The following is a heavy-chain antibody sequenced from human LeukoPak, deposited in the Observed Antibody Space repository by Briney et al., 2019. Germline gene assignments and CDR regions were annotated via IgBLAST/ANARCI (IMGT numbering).Heavy chain of an antibody. CDR3: ARDQLVSSSSWYSPGLFDY. CDR1: GGTFSSYA. CDR2: INPSGGST. Sequence: ASVKVSCKASGGTFSSYAISWVRQAPGQGLEWMGIINPSGGSTSYAQKFQGRVTMTRDTSTSTVYMELSSLRSEDTAVYYCARDQLVSSSSWYSPGLFDYWGQGTLVTVSS. J-gene: IGHJ4*02. D-gene: IGHD6-13*01. V-gene: IGHV1-46*01.